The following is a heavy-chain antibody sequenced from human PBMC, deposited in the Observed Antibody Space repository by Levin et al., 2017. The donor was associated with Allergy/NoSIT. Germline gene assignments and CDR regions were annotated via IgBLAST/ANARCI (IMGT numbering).Heavy chain of an antibody. CDR2: IYDDGST. CDR1: GFSVSTHY. CDR3: TKGHYSGVYQ. V-gene: IGHV3-53*01. J-gene: IGHJ4*02. Sequence: GGSLRLSCAASGFSVSTHYMTWVRQGPGKGLECVSVIYDDGSTYYADSVRGRFTISRDSSKNTLSLQMNSLRDDDTAVYYCTKGHYSGVYQWGQGTLVTVSS. D-gene: IGHD2-2*01.